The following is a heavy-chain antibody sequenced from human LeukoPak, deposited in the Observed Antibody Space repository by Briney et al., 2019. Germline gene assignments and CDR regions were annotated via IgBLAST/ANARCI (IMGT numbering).Heavy chain of an antibody. CDR3: ARDSRRGYSGYDRDY. CDR2: ISAYNGNT. Sequence: ASXKVSCKASGYTFTSYGISWVRQAPGQGLEWMGWISAYNGNTNYAQKLQGRVTMTTDTSTSTAYMELRSLRSDDTAVYYCARDSRRGYSGYDRDYWGQGTLVTVSS. D-gene: IGHD5-12*01. J-gene: IGHJ4*02. V-gene: IGHV1-18*01. CDR1: GYTFTSYG.